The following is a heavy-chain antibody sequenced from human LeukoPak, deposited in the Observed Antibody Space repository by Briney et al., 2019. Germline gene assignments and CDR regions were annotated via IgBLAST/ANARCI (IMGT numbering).Heavy chain of an antibody. Sequence: SETLSLTCAVYGGSFSGYYWSWIRQPPGKGLEWIGEINHSGSTNYNPSLKSRVTISVDTSKNQFSLKLSSVTAADTAVYYCARVPMATIWNWFDPWGQGTLVTVSS. V-gene: IGHV4-34*01. CDR1: GGSFSGYY. CDR2: INHSGST. J-gene: IGHJ5*02. D-gene: IGHD5-24*01. CDR3: ARVPMATIWNWFDP.